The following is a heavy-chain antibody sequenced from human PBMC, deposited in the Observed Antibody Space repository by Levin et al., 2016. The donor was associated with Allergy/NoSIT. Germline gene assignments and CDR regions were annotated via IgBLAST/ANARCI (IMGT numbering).Heavy chain of an antibody. CDR3: AIQWRGRDYGDSWMDY. D-gene: IGHD4-17*01. Sequence: WIRQPPGKGLEWIGYIYYSGSTNYNPSLKSRVTISVDTSKNQFSLKLSSVTAADTAVYYCAIQWRGRDYGDSWMDYWGQGTLVTVSS. V-gene: IGHV4-59*01. CDR2: IYYSGST. J-gene: IGHJ4*02.